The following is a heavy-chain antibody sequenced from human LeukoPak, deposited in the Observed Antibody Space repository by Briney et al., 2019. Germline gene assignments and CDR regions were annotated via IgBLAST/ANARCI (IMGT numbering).Heavy chain of an antibody. CDR1: GFTISSYN. J-gene: IGHJ6*03. CDR3: ARYRNNWYYLDF. CDR2: INTSSSTK. V-gene: IGHV3-21*03. D-gene: IGHD1-1*01. Sequence: ETLSRTCAGSGFTISSYNRNWLRQAPGKGLEWVSYINTSSSTKYNAYSVKRGFTFSSTSTKKFLEMRITNLAAEATDYYSCARYRNNWYYLDFWGQGTTVTVSS.